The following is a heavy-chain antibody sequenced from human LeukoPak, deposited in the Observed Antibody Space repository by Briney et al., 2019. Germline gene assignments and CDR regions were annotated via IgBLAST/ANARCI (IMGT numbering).Heavy chain of an antibody. V-gene: IGHV1-69*05. CDR1: GGTFSSYA. Sequence: GASVKVSCKASGGTFSSYAISWVRQAPGQGLEWMGGIIPIFGTANYAQKFQGRVTITTDESTSTAYMELSSLRSEDTAVYYCARARPGWNYGPDYYYMDVWGKGTTVTVSS. CDR3: ARARPGWNYGPDYYYMDV. J-gene: IGHJ6*03. D-gene: IGHD1-7*01. CDR2: IIPIFGTA.